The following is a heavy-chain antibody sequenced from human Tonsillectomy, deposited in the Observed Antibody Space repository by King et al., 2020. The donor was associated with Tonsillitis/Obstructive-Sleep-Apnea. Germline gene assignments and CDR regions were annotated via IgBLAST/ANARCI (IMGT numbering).Heavy chain of an antibody. V-gene: IGHV3-15*01. CDR3: TTDSRGVPV. CDR1: GFTFRNAW. Sequence: EVQLLESGGGLVKPGGSLRLSCAASGFTFRNAWMSWVRLAPGKGRDWVGALKSKAYGGREDCVAPAKVRFTISSEDSKNTLYLQVNSLKTQDTAVYYCTTDSRGVPVWGKGTTVTVSS. D-gene: IGHD2-8*01. J-gene: IGHJ6*04. CDR2: LKSKAYGGRE.